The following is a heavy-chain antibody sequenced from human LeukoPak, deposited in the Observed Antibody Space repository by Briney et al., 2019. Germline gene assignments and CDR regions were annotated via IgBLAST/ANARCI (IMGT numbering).Heavy chain of an antibody. CDR3: AKEAYSYYFDY. CDR2: ISYDGSNK. CDR1: GFTFSSYA. D-gene: IGHD2-15*01. V-gene: IGHV3-30*04. J-gene: IGHJ4*02. Sequence: GGSLRLSCAASGFTFSSYAMHWVRQAPGKGLEWVAVISYDGSNKYYADSVKGRFTISRDNAKTTLYLQMNSLRAEDTAVYYCAKEAYSYYFDYWGQGTLVTVSS.